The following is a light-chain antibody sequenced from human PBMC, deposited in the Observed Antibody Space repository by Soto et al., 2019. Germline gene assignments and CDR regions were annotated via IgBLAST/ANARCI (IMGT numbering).Light chain of an antibody. Sequence: QSALTQPASVSGSPGQSITISCTGSSNDIGAYKYVSWYQQYPGKAPKLIIFEVSNRPSGVSNRFSGSKSGNTASLTIAGLQAEDEADYPCSSYTTGSTLYVFGGGTKLTVL. CDR1: SNDIGAYKY. J-gene: IGLJ1*01. CDR3: SSYTTGSTLYV. CDR2: EVS. V-gene: IGLV2-14*01.